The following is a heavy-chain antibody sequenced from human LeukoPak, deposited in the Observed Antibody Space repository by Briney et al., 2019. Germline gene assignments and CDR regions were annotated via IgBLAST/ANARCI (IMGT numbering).Heavy chain of an antibody. J-gene: IGHJ3*02. CDR1: GFTFSSYA. D-gene: IGHD6-13*01. CDR2: ISYDGSNK. CDR3: RWTPRPYSSSWSYAFDI. Sequence: GGSLRLSCAASGFTFSSYAMHWVRQAPGKGLEWVAVISYDGSNKYYADSVKGRFTISRDNSKNTLYLQMNSLRAEDTVVYYCRWTPRPYSSSWSYAFDIWGQGTMVTVSS. V-gene: IGHV3-30-3*01.